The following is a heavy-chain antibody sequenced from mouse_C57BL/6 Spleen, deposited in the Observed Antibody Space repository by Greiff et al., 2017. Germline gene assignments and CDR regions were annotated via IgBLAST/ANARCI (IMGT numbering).Heavy chain of an antibody. CDR1: GYTFTSYW. D-gene: IGHD3-3*01. Sequence: QVQLQQPGAELVRPGSSVKLSCKASGYTFTSYWMHWVKQRPIQGLEWIGNIDPSDSEPHYNQKFKDKATLTVDKSSSTAYMQLSSLTSEDSAVYYCARERDFLAYWGQGTLVTVSA. V-gene: IGHV1-52*01. CDR3: ARERDFLAY. J-gene: IGHJ3*01. CDR2: IDPSDSEP.